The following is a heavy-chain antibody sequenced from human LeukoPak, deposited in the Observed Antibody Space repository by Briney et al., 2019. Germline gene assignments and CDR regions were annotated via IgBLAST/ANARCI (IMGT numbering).Heavy chain of an antibody. CDR1: GYTFTSYG. CDR2: ISTSNGDI. V-gene: IGHV1-18*01. CDR3: ARDKYYDILTGYYRGGMDV. J-gene: IGHJ6*02. D-gene: IGHD3-9*01. Sequence: ASVTVSCKASGYTFTSYGISWVRQAPGQGLEWMGWISTSNGDINYAQKLQGRVTMTTDTSTSTADMELRNLISDDTAVYYCARDKYYDILTGYYRGGMDVWGQGTTVTVSS.